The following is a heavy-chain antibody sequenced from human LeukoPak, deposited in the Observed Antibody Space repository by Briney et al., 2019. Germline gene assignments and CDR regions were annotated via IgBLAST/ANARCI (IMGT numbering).Heavy chain of an antibody. D-gene: IGHD6-13*01. CDR2: IYHSGST. J-gene: IGHJ6*03. V-gene: IGHV4-38-2*02. Sequence: PSETLSLTCTVSGYSISSGYYWGWIRQPPGKGLEWIGSIYHSGSTYYNPSLKSRVTISVDTSKNQFSLKLSSVTAADTAVYYCARVVAAAPPTQYYYYMDVWGKGTTVTISS. CDR3: ARVVAAAPPTQYYYYMDV. CDR1: GYSISSGYY.